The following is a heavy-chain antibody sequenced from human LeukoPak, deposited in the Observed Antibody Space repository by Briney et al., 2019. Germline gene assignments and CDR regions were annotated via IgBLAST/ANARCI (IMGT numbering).Heavy chain of an antibody. CDR1: GFTFSSYT. Sequence: GGSLRLSCAASGFTFSSYTMSWVRQAPGKGLEWVSSISGSGVSTYYADYVKGRYTLSRDNSKNTLYLQINSLRAEDTAVYYCAKQWRGTGDAFDIWGQGTMVTVSS. D-gene: IGHD3/OR15-3a*01. CDR2: ISGSGVST. CDR3: AKQWRGTGDAFDI. V-gene: IGHV3-23*01. J-gene: IGHJ3*02.